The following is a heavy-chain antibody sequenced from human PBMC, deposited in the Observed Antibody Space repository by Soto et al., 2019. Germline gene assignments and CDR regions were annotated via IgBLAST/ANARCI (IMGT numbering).Heavy chain of an antibody. V-gene: IGHV1-69*13. J-gene: IGHJ6*02. CDR3: ARDLKGLATISRYYYGMDV. D-gene: IGHD5-12*01. CDR1: RCTFSSYA. CDR2: IIPIFGTA. Sequence: GASVKVSCKASRCTFSSYAISWVRQAPGRGREWMGGIIPIFGTANYAQKFQGRVTITADESTSTAYMELSSLRSEDTAVYYCARDLKGLATISRYYYGMDVWGQGTTVTVSS.